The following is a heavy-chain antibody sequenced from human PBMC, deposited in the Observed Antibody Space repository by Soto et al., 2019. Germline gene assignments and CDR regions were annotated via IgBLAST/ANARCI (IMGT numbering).Heavy chain of an antibody. CDR1: GFTVSSNY. CDR2: IYGAGGT. D-gene: IGHD3-10*01. CDR3: ARDDGESPYYC. Sequence: GGSLRLSCEVSGFTVSSNYMSWIRQAPGKGLEWVSVIYGAGGTFYADSVKGRFSISRDNFKNTLYLQMDSLRAEDTAVYYCARDDGESPYYCWGPGTLVTVSS. J-gene: IGHJ4*02. V-gene: IGHV3-66*01.